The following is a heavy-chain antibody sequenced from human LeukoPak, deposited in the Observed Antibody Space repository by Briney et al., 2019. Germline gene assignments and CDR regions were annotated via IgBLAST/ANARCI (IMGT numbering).Heavy chain of an antibody. CDR3: ARAGFGSGWHYFDY. J-gene: IGHJ4*01. CDR2: VYSSGST. CDR1: GDSLSNFY. Sequence: SETLSLTCTVSGDSLSNFYWSWLRQPAEKGLECIVRVYSSGSTNYNPSLKSRVSMSVDTSKNQYSLRLISVTAADTAVYYCARAGFGSGWHYFDYWGRGILVSVSS. D-gene: IGHD6-19*01. V-gene: IGHV4-4*07.